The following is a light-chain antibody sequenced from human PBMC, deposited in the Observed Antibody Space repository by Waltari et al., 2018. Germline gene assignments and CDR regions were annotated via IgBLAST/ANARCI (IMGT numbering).Light chain of an antibody. CDR2: RAS. Sequence: DIQMTQSPSTLSASVGDRVTITCRASQSITNWLAWYQQKPGKAPKLLIYRASNLESGGPSRFSGSGSGTEFTLTISSLQPDDFATYYCQQYDNYGTFGQGTKVEIK. CDR1: QSITNW. V-gene: IGKV1-5*03. J-gene: IGKJ1*01. CDR3: QQYDNYGT.